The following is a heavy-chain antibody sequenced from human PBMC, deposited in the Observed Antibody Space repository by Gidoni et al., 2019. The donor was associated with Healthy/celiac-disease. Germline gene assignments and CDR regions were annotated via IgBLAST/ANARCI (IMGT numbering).Heavy chain of an antibody. D-gene: IGHD3-10*01. CDR3: ARGYYYGSGDIGAFDI. Sequence: QVQLQESAPGLVKPSGPLSLTCAVSGGSISSSNWSSWVRQPPGKGLELIGEIYTSGSTNYNTSLQSRVIISVDKSKHQFSLKLSSVTAAETAVYYCARGYYYGSGDIGAFDIWGQGTMVTVPS. V-gene: IGHV4-4*02. J-gene: IGHJ3*02. CDR2: IYTSGST. CDR1: GGSISSSNW.